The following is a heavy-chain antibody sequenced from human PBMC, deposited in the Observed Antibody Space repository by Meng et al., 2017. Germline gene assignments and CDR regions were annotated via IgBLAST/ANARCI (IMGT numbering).Heavy chain of an antibody. V-gene: IGHV1-8*01. D-gene: IGHD3-10*01. CDR2: MNPNSGNT. J-gene: IGHJ4*02. CDR3: ARVRGSGSLGIFDD. CDR1: VNTFYSYD. Sequence: VQLWPGWAKGKKPWSSGELSCKRSVNTFYSYDSNWVRQATGQGLEWMGCMNPNSGNTGYAQKFQGRVTMTRNTPISIAHTDVSSLRSEDTALYYCARVRGSGSLGIFDDWGQGTLVTVSS.